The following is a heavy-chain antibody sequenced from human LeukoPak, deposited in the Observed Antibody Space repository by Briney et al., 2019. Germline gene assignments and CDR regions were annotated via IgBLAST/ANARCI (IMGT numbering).Heavy chain of an antibody. Sequence: GGSLRLSCAASGFTFSDSDIHWVRQASGKGLEWVGRITTKRSNYATAYTASVKGRFTISRHDSENTAYLQMNSLKTENTVLYYCTTYRSRPYWGQGTSVTVSS. CDR3: TTYRSRPY. V-gene: IGHV3-73*01. CDR2: ITTKRSNYAT. CDR1: GFTFSDSD. D-gene: IGHD6-19*01. J-gene: IGHJ4*02.